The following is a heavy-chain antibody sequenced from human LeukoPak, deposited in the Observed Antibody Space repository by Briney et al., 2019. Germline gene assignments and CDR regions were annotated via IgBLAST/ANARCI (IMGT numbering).Heavy chain of an antibody. CDR2: IYYSGST. CDR3: ASQEAAGYFDY. J-gene: IGHJ4*02. V-gene: IGHV4-39*01. CDR1: NGSITSSTYY. Sequence: SETLSLACTVSNGSITSSTYYWGWIRQPPGKGLEWIGSIYYSGSTYYNPSLKSRVTISVDTSKNQFSLKLSSVTAADTAMYYCASQEAAGYFDYWGQGTLVIVSS. D-gene: IGHD6-13*01.